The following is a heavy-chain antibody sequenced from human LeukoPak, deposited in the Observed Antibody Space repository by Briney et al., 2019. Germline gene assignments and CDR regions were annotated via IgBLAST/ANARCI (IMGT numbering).Heavy chain of an antibody. Sequence: GGSLRLSCAASGVTLSTYAMSWARQAPGKGLVWVSRINSDGSSTNYADSVKGRFTISRDNAKNTLYLQMNSLRTEDTAVYYCARAQYYDSTTAGGMDVWGQGTTVTVSS. V-gene: IGHV3-74*01. CDR1: GVTLSTYA. CDR3: ARAQYYDSTTAGGMDV. CDR2: INSDGSST. D-gene: IGHD3-22*01. J-gene: IGHJ6*02.